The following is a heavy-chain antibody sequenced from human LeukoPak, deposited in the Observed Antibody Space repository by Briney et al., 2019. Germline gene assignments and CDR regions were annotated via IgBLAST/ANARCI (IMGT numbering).Heavy chain of an antibody. CDR2: IYYSGST. CDR1: GGSISSSSYY. D-gene: IGHD4-17*01. CDR3: AKGLRHGAFDV. Sequence: SETLSLTCTVSGGSISSSSYYWGWIRQPPGKGLEWIGSIYYSGSTYYNPSLKSRVTISVDTSKNQFSLKLSSVTAADTAVYYCAKGLRHGAFDVWGQGTMVTVSS. J-gene: IGHJ3*01. V-gene: IGHV4-39*07.